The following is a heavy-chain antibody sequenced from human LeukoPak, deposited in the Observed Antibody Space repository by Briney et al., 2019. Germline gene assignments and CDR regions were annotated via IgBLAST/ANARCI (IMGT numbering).Heavy chain of an antibody. CDR1: GGSFSGYY. D-gene: IGHD6-13*01. CDR3: AETAATALAP. Sequence: PSETLSLTCAVYGGSFSGYYWSWIRQPPGKGLEWIGEINHSGSTNYNPSLKSRVSISVDTSKNQFSLKLSSVTAADTAVYYCAETAATALAPWGQGTLVTVSS. CDR2: INHSGST. J-gene: IGHJ5*02. V-gene: IGHV4-34*01.